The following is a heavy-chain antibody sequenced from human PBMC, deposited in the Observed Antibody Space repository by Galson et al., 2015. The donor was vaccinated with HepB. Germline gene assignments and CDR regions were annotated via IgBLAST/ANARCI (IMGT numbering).Heavy chain of an antibody. CDR2: INPNSGGT. Sequence: SVKVSCKASGYTFTGYYMHWVRQAPGQGLEWMGWINPNSGGTNYAQKFQGWVTMTRDTSISTAYMELSRLRSDDTAVYYCARDPVSIAAAATVSWFAPWGQGTLVTVSS. CDR1: GYTFTGYY. V-gene: IGHV1-2*04. J-gene: IGHJ5*02. D-gene: IGHD6-13*01. CDR3: ARDPVSIAAAATVSWFAP.